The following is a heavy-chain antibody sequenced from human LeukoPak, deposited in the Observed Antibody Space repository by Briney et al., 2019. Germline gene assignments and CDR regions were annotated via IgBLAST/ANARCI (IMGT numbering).Heavy chain of an antibody. J-gene: IGHJ4*02. CDR1: GFTFSSYA. CDR2: ISGSGGST. V-gene: IGHV3-23*01. D-gene: IGHD3-10*01. Sequence: GGSLRLSCAASGFTFSSYAVSWVRQAPGKGLEWVSAISGSGGSTYYADSVKGRFTISRDNSKNTLYLQMNSLRAEDTAVYYCAKVRITMVRGLYYFDYWGQGTLVTVSS. CDR3: AKVRITMVRGLYYFDY.